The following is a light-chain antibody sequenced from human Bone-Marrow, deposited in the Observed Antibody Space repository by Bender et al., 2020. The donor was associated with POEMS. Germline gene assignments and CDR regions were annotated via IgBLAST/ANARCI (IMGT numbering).Light chain of an antibody. CDR3: AAWDDGLSGVV. CDR1: TSNIGTNF. Sequence: QSVLTQPPSASGTPGQRVTISCSGATSNIGTNFVFWYQQLPGAAPKLLIFRDVQRPSGVPDRFSGSKSGTSASLAISGLRSDDEADYYCAAWDDGLSGVVFGGGTKLTVL. V-gene: IGLV1-47*01. CDR2: RDV. J-gene: IGLJ2*01.